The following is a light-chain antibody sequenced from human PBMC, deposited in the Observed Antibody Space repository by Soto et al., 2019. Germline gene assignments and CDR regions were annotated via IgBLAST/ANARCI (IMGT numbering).Light chain of an antibody. V-gene: IGKV3-20*01. CDR1: QRISSNY. CDR2: GAS. Sequence: EIVLTQSPGTLSLSPVGRATLYCRATQRISSNYLAWYQQKPGQAPRLLIYGASNRATGIPDRFSGSGSGTDFTLTVSTLEPEDFAVYYCQKYDRSPINFGQGTRLEIK. CDR3: QKYDRSPIN. J-gene: IGKJ5*01.